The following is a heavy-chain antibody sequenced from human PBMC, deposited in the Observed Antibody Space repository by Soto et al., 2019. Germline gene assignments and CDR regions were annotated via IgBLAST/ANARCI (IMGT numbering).Heavy chain of an antibody. CDR3: ARDHGPRTDPYSSSWYVY. D-gene: IGHD6-13*01. J-gene: IGHJ4*02. CDR1: GGTFSSYA. Sequence: ASVKVSCKASGGTFSSYAISWVRQAPGQGLEWMGRIIPILGIANYAQKFQGRVTITADKSTSTAYMELSSLRSEDTAVYYCARDHGPRTDPYSSSWYVYWGQGTLVTVSS. V-gene: IGHV1-69*04. CDR2: IIPILGIA.